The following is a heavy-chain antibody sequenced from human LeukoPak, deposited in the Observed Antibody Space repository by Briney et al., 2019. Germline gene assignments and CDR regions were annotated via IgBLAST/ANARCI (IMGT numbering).Heavy chain of an antibody. D-gene: IGHD5-24*01. CDR1: GFTFDDYA. Sequence: GGSLRLSCAASGFTFDDYAMHWVRQAPGKGLEWVSGISWNSGSIGYADSVKGRFTISRDNAKNSLYLQMNSLRAEETALYYCAKGGDGYNKGPFFDYWGQGTLVTVSS. CDR3: AKGGDGYNKGPFFDY. CDR2: ISWNSGSI. V-gene: IGHV3-9*01. J-gene: IGHJ4*02.